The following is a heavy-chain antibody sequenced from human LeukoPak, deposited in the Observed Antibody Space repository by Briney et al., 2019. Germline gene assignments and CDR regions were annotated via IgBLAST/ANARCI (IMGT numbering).Heavy chain of an antibody. D-gene: IGHD3-22*01. CDR3: ARDLRYYDSSGHDY. J-gene: IGHJ4*02. Sequence: KTGGSLRLSCAVSGFTFSSYSMNWVRQAPGKGMQWVSSISSSSSYIYYADSVKGRFTISRDNAKNSLYLQMNSLRAEDTAVYYCARDLRYYDSSGHDYWGQGTLVTVSS. CDR2: ISSSSSYI. V-gene: IGHV3-21*01. CDR1: GFTFSSYS.